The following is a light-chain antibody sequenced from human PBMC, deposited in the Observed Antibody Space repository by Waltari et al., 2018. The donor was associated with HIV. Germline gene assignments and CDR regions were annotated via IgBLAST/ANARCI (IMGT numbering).Light chain of an antibody. V-gene: IGKV4-1*01. CDR3: QQYYDIPLT. Sequence: EIVMNQSTDSLAVSLGERATINSKSSENTAHTGDNRNYLSWYQQRTGQHPKLLIYWASSRDSGVPDRFSGSVSWTDVTLTISSLQPEDVAVYYCQQYYDIPLTFGGGTKVEIK. CDR2: WAS. CDR1: ENTAHTGDNRNY. J-gene: IGKJ4*01.